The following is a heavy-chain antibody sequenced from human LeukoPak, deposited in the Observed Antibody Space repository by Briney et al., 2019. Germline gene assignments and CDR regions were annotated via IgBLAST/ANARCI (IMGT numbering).Heavy chain of an antibody. CDR2: ISRRSITI. CDR1: GFTFSLHG. Sequence: GGSLRPSCVASGFTFSLHGMNWVPQAPGEGLEWGSYISRRSITIYYADSVKGRFTISRENAKNSLYLQMNSLRGEDTAVYYCARRVIVVGLDYWGEGTLVTVYS. D-gene: IGHD3-22*01. CDR3: ARRVIVVGLDY. V-gene: IGHV3-48*04. J-gene: IGHJ4*02.